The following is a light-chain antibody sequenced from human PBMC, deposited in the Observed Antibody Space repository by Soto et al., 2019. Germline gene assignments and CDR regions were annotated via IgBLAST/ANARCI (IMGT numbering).Light chain of an antibody. J-gene: IGKJ2*01. CDR2: GAS. V-gene: IGKV3-15*01. CDR3: QQYTNWPPYT. CDR1: QSVSSN. Sequence: EIVMTQPPATLSVSPGERATVSCRASQSVSSNLAWYQQKPGQAPRLLIYGASTRATGIPARFSRSGSGTEFTLTISSLQSEDFAVYYCQQYTNWPPYTFGQGTKVEIK.